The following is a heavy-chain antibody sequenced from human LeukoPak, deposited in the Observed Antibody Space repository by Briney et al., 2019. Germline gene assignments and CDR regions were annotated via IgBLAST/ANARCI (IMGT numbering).Heavy chain of an antibody. CDR1: GFTVSSNY. CDR2: IYSDGST. J-gene: IGHJ4*02. V-gene: IGHV3-53*01. Sequence: GGSLRLSCAASGFTVSSNYMTWVRQAPGKGLEWVSVIYSDGSTYYADSVRGRFTISRDNSKNTPYLQMNSLRAEDTAVYYCARSRGAGPGAYFDYWGQGTLVTVTS. CDR3: ARSRGAGPGAYFDY. D-gene: IGHD6-19*01.